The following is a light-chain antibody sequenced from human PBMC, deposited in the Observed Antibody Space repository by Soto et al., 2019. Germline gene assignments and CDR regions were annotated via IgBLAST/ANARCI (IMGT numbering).Light chain of an antibody. Sequence: LRHSRSTLSSSTEETATLSCRASPYVGPRLAWHQQKPGQAPRLLIYGVSTRATGVPARFSGSGSGTEFTLTISSLQSEDFAVYYCQQYNNWPWTFGQGRNADIK. CDR3: QQYNNWPWT. CDR2: GVS. J-gene: IGKJ1*01. V-gene: IGKV3-15*01. CDR1: PYVGPR.